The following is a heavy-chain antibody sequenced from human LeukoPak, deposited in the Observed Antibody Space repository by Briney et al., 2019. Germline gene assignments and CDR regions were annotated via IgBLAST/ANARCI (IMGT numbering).Heavy chain of an antibody. D-gene: IGHD3-10*01. J-gene: IGHJ4*02. CDR1: GFTFSNYA. CDR3: AREGSSGDSGSYRSFDS. CDR2: LNNDGSSR. Sequence: PGRSLRLSCAASGFTFSNYAMHWVRQTPGMGLMWVSRLNNDGSSRSYADSVRGRFTISRDNAKNTLYLQMNSLTAEDTAVYYCAREGSSGDSGSYRSFDSWGQGTLVTVSS. V-gene: IGHV3-74*01.